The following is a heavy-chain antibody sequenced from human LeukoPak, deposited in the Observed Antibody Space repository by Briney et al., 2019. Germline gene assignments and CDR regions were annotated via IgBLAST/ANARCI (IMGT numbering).Heavy chain of an antibody. CDR3: ARGAGGPDY. CDR1: GASISSSY. CDR2: TWHDGDS. Sequence: SETLSLTCTVSGASISSSYWSWIRQPPGKGLELIVYTWHDGDSNYNPSLESRVTISVDTSKNAFSMRMTSVTAADTAIYYCARGAGGPDYWGQGTLVTVSS. V-gene: IGHV4-59*01. D-gene: IGHD3-16*01. J-gene: IGHJ4*02.